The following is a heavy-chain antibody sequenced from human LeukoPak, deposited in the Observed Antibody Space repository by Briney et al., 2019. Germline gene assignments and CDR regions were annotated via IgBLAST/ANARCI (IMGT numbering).Heavy chain of an antibody. CDR2: ISAYNGNT. CDR1: GYTFTSYG. CDR3: ARETLTPMITFGGVIVASPGGSDY. V-gene: IGHV1-18*01. J-gene: IGHJ4*02. D-gene: IGHD3-16*01. Sequence: ASVKVSCKASGYTFTSYGISWVRQAPGQGLEWMGWISAYNGNTNYAQKLQGRVTMTTDTSTSTAYMEPRSLRSDDTAVYYCARETLTPMITFGGVIVASPGGSDYWGQGTLVTVSS.